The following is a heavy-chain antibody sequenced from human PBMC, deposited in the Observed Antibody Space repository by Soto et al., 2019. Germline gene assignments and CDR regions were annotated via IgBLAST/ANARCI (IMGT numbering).Heavy chain of an antibody. D-gene: IGHD2-21*02. CDR1: GGSISSGGYA. CDR2: IYQSGST. V-gene: IGHV4-30-2*01. CDR3: SRSYSGGDAYFDY. J-gene: IGHJ4*02. Sequence: PSETLSLTCAVSGGSISSGGYAWAWIRQPTGKGQEWVGYIYQSGSTYYNPSLKSRVTIAADSSKNQFSLNLASVTAADTAVYYCSRSYSGGDAYFDYWGQGTVVTVSS.